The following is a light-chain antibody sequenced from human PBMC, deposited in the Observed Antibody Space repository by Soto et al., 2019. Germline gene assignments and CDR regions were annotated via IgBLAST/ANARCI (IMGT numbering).Light chain of an antibody. CDR1: QSVSSTY. CDR3: QQYGRSPPFT. V-gene: IGKV3-20*01. CDR2: GAS. Sequence: EIVLTQSPGTLSLSPGERATLSCRASQSVSSTYIAWYQQNPGQAPRLLIYGASSRATGIPDRFSGCGSGTDFTLTISRLEPEDFAVYFCQQYGRSPPFTFGQGTKVEIK. J-gene: IGKJ2*01.